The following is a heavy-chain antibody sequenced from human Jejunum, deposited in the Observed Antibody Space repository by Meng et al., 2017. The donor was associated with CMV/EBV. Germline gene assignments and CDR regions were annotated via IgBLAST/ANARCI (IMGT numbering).Heavy chain of an antibody. Sequence: CVASDFALNGAWMNWVRQAPGKGLEWVGRVKSASAGGAADAAAPVKGRFTVSRDDSRKTVHLQMDNLKIEDTAVYYCTTGWDQYFDFWGQGALVTVSS. CDR3: TTGWDQYFDF. D-gene: IGHD1-26*01. CDR1: DFALNGAW. J-gene: IGHJ4*02. V-gene: IGHV3-15*07. CDR2: VKSASAGGAA.